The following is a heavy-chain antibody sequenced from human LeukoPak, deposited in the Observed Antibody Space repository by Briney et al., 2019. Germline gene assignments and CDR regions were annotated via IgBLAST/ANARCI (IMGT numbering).Heavy chain of an antibody. CDR1: GGTFSSYA. CDR3: ARAHTVTIYSGFDP. J-gene: IGHJ5*02. V-gene: IGHV1-69*04. D-gene: IGHD4-17*01. CDR2: IIPIFGIA. Sequence: SVKVSCKASGGTFSSYAICWVRQAPGQGLEWMGRIIPIFGIANYAQKFQGRVTITADKSTSTAYMELSSLRSEDTAVYYCARAHTVTIYSGFDPWGQGTLVTVSS.